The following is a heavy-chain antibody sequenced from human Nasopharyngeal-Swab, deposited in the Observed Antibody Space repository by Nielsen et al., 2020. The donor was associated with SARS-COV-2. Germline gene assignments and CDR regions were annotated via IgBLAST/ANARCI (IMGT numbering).Heavy chain of an antibody. CDR2: IFSNDEK. CDR3: AHRRLVRGVIILDY. D-gene: IGHD3-10*01. V-gene: IGHV2-26*01. J-gene: IGHJ4*02. Sequence: SGPTLVKPTETLTLTCTVSGFSLSNARMGVSWIRQPPGKALEWLAHIFSNDEKSYSTSLKSRLTITKDTSKNQVVLTMTNMDPVDTATYYCAHRRLVRGVIILDYWGQGTLVAVSS. CDR1: GFSLSNARMG.